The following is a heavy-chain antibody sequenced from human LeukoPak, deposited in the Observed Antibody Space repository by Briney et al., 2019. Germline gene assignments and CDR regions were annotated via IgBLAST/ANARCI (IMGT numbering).Heavy chain of an antibody. CDR2: INTNTGNP. Sequence: GASVKVSCKASGYTFTSYAMNWVRQAPGQGLEWMGWINTNTGNPTYAQGFTGRFVFSLDTSVSTAYLQISSLKAEDTAVYYCARDEPPQPRYCSGGSCYSGLGGMDVWGQGTTVTVSS. J-gene: IGHJ6*02. CDR3: ARDEPPQPRYCSGGSCYSGLGGMDV. CDR1: GYTFTSYA. V-gene: IGHV7-4-1*02. D-gene: IGHD2-15*01.